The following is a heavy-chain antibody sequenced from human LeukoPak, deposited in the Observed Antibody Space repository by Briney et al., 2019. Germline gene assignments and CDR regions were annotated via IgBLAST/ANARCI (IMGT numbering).Heavy chain of an antibody. V-gene: IGHV4-61*02. CDR1: GGSISSGSYY. D-gene: IGHD3-10*01. Sequence: SQTLSLTCTVSGGSISSGSYYWSWIRQPAGKGLEWIGRIYTSGSTNYNPSLKSRVTISVDTSKNQFSLKLSSVTAADTAVYYCARVLMVRGVIITRRGYYMDVWGKGTTVTVSS. CDR2: IYTSGST. J-gene: IGHJ6*03. CDR3: ARVLMVRGVIITRRGYYMDV.